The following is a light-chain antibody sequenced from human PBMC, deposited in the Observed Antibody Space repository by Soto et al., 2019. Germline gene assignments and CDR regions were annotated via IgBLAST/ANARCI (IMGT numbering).Light chain of an antibody. J-gene: IGKJ2*01. CDR1: QSVSSN. CDR2: GAS. CDR3: QHYNNWPPMYT. Sequence: EIVMTQSPATLSVSPGERATLSCRASQSVSSNLAWDQQKPGQAPRILIYGASTRATGIPARLSGSGSGTDITITSSSLQSKDLAVYYCQHYNNWPPMYTFGQGTKLEIK. V-gene: IGKV3-15*01.